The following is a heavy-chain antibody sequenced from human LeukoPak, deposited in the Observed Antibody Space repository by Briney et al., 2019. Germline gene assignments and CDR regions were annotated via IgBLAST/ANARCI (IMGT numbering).Heavy chain of an antibody. D-gene: IGHD3-3*01. Sequence: SQTLSLTCTVSGGSISSGGYYWSWIRQHPGKGLEWIGYIYYSGSTYYNPSLKSRVTISVDTPKNQFSLKLSSVTAADTAVYYCARDLYDFWSGYRPGMDVWGQGTTVTVSS. CDR2: IYYSGST. CDR1: GGSISSGGYY. CDR3: ARDLYDFWSGYRPGMDV. J-gene: IGHJ6*02. V-gene: IGHV4-31*03.